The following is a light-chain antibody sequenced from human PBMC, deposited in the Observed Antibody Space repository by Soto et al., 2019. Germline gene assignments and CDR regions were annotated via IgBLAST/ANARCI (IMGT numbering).Light chain of an antibody. J-gene: IGKJ2*01. CDR2: LAS. CDR1: QSISTW. V-gene: IGKV1-5*03. Sequence: EIQMTQSPSTLSASVGDRVTISCRASQSISTWLAWYQQKPGNLPKLLIFLASRRHSGVPSRFSGSGSGTDFTLTISSLQSDDFATYYCQQYDSPYTFGQGTKVEIK. CDR3: QQYDSPYT.